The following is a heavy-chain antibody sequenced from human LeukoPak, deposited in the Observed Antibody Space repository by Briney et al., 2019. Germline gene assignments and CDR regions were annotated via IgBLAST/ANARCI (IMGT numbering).Heavy chain of an antibody. Sequence: SETLSLTCTVSGGSISSSSYYWGWIRQPPGKGLEWIGSIYYSGSTYYNPSLKSRVTISVDTSKNQFSLKLSSVTAADTAVFYCASLRERSYYARGFDYWGQGTLVTVSS. CDR1: GGSISSSSYY. J-gene: IGHJ4*02. CDR3: ASLRERSYYARGFDY. CDR2: IYYSGST. V-gene: IGHV4-39*01. D-gene: IGHD1-26*01.